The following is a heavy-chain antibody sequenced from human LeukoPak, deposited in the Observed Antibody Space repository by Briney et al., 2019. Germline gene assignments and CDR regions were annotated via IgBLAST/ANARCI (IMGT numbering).Heavy chain of an antibody. CDR3: ARVDSSGWLIYGMDV. Sequence: PGRSLRLSCAASGFTFSTYGMHWVRQAPGKGLEWVAVISYDGGNKFYADSVKGRFTIFRDNSKNTLYLQMNSLRTADTAVYFCARVDSSGWLIYGMDVWGQGTTVTVSS. V-gene: IGHV3-30*19. D-gene: IGHD6-19*01. J-gene: IGHJ6*02. CDR1: GFTFSTYG. CDR2: ISYDGGNK.